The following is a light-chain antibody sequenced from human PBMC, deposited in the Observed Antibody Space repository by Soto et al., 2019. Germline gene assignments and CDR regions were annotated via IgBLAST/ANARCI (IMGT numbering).Light chain of an antibody. CDR1: SSDVGKYDR. CDR3: SSYTSTSRYV. CDR2: EVT. Sequence: QSVLTQPPSVSGSPGQSVTISCTGTSSDVGKYDRVSWYQQPPGTAPKLIIYEVTNRPSGVPARFSGSKSGNTASLTISGLQAEDEADYYCSSYTSTSRYVFGAGTKVPV. V-gene: IGLV2-18*02. J-gene: IGLJ1*01.